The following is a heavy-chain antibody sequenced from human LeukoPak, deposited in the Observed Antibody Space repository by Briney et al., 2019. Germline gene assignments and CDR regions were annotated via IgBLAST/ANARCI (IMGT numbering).Heavy chain of an antibody. V-gene: IGHV4-39*07. CDR2: IYYSGST. Sequence: KPSETLSLTCTVSGGSISSSSYYWGWIRQPPGKGLEWIGSIYYSGSTYYNPSLKSRVTISVDTSKNQFSLKLSSVTAADTAVYYCASFCITGTTVWWGQGTLVTVSS. D-gene: IGHD1-7*01. CDR1: GGSISSSSYY. CDR3: ASFCITGTTVW. J-gene: IGHJ4*02.